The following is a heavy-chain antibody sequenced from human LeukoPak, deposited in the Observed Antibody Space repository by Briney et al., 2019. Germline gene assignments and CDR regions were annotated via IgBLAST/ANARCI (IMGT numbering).Heavy chain of an antibody. CDR3: ARGQEYLWLHKDY. CDR1: GFTFSDYY. D-gene: IGHD5-18*01. CDR2: ISSSDNTI. J-gene: IGHJ4*02. Sequence: GGSLRLSCAASGFTFSDYYMTWIRQAPGKGLEWVSYISSSDNTIYYADSVKGRFTISRDNAKNSLYLQMNSLRAEDTAVYYCARGQEYLWLHKDYWGQGTLVTVSS. V-gene: IGHV3-11*04.